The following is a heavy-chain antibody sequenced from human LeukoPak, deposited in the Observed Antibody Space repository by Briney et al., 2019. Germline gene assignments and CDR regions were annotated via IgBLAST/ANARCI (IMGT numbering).Heavy chain of an antibody. CDR3: ARDFYGDYGALLY. CDR1: GYTFTGYY. V-gene: IGHV1-2*02. J-gene: IGHJ4*02. Sequence: ASVKVSCKASGYTFTGYYMHWVRQAPGQGLEWMGWINPNSGGTNYAQKFQGRVTMTRDTSISTAYMELSRLRSDDTAVYHCARDFYGDYGALLYWGQGTLVTVSS. D-gene: IGHD4-17*01. CDR2: INPNSGGT.